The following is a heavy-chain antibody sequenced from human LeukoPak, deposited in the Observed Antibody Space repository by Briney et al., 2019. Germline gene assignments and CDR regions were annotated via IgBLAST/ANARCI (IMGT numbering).Heavy chain of an antibody. CDR2: INHSGST. CDR3: ARVSDVVAYGMDV. V-gene: IGHV4-34*01. CDR1: GGSFSGYY. Sequence: SVTLSLTCAVYGGSFSGYYWSWIRQPPGKGLEWIGEINHSGSTNYNPSLKSRVTISVDTSKNQFSLKLSSVTAADTAVYYCARVSDVVAYGMDVWGQGTTVTVSS. J-gene: IGHJ6*02. D-gene: IGHD2-15*01.